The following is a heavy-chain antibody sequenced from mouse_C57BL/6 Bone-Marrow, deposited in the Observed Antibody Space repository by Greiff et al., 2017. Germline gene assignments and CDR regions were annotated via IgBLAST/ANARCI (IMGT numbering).Heavy chain of an antibody. Sequence: VQLQQPGAELVKPGASVKLSCKASGYTFTSYWMQWVKQRPGQGLEWIGEIDPSDSYTNYNQKFKGKATLTVDTSSSTAYMQLSSLTSEDSAVYYCARVLRLTWFAYWGQGTLVTVSA. V-gene: IGHV1-50*01. CDR2: IDPSDSYT. J-gene: IGHJ3*01. CDR1: GYTFTSYW. CDR3: ARVLRLTWFAY. D-gene: IGHD3-2*02.